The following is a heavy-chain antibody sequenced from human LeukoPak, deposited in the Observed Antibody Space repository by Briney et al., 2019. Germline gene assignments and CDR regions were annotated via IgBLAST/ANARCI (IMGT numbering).Heavy chain of an antibody. V-gene: IGHV4-59*01. D-gene: IGHD1-1*01. Sequence: SETLSLTCAVYGGSFSGYYWTWIRQPPGKGLEWIGYVDHTGSTNFNPSLNGRVSISRDTSKNLFSLRLRSVTAADTGVYFCARGRVSSSTWYSTYYYYFYMDVWGKGTTVTVSS. J-gene: IGHJ6*03. CDR1: GGSFSGYY. CDR3: ARGRVSSSTWYSTYYYYFYMDV. CDR2: VDHTGST.